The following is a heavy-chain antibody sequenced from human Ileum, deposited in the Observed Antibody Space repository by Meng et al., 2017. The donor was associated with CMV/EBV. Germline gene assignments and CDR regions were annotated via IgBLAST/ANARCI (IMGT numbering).Heavy chain of an antibody. CDR1: EAPISRGDYY. CDR2: IFFSGNT. D-gene: IGHD6-13*01. CDR3: ARFRIAALGNLFDP. Sequence: SVPGPVPPSPPLSLSFPVSEAPISRGDYYWSWIRQPPGKGLEWIGYIFFSGNTYYNPSLNNRVIISIDTPRNQFSLKVDSVTAADTAVYYCARFRIAALGNLFDPWGHGTLVTVSS. J-gene: IGHJ5*02. V-gene: IGHV4-30-4*08.